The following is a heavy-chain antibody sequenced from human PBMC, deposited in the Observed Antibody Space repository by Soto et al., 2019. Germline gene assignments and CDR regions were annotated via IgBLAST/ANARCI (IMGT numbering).Heavy chain of an antibody. D-gene: IGHD3-9*01. Sequence: TGGSLRLSCAASGFTVSSNYMSWVRQAPGKGLEWVSVIYSGGSTYYADSVKGRFTISRDNSKNTLYLQMNSLRAEDTAVYYCARDPADTDAFDIWGQGTMVTVSS. CDR3: ARDPADTDAFDI. CDR2: IYSGGST. V-gene: IGHV3-53*01. CDR1: GFTVSSNY. J-gene: IGHJ3*02.